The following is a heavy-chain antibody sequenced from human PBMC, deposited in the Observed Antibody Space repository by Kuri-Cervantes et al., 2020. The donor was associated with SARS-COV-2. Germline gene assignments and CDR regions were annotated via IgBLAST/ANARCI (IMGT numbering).Heavy chain of an antibody. CDR2: INHSGST. CDR1: GGSFSGYY. CDR3: ARARRYSSLEGWFDP. J-gene: IGHJ5*02. V-gene: IGHV4-34*01. D-gene: IGHD6-13*01. Sequence: SQTLSLTWAVYGGSFSGYYWSWIRQPPGKGLEWIGEINHSGSTNYNPSLKSRVTISVDTSKNQFSLKLSSVTATDTAVYYCARARRYSSLEGWFDPWGQGTLVTVSS.